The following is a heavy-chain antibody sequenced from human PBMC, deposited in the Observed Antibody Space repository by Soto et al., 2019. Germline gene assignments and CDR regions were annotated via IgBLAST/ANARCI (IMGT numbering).Heavy chain of an antibody. CDR3: ARTGGPQIAAAGSGYYYGMDV. J-gene: IGHJ6*02. V-gene: IGHV1-69*04. CDR1: GGTFSSYA. Sequence: ASVKVSCKASGGTFSSYAISWVRQAPGQGLEWMGRIIPILGIANYAQKFQGRVTITADKSTSTAYMELSSLRSEDTAVYYCARTGGPQIAAAGSGYYYGMDVWGQGTTVTAP. D-gene: IGHD6-13*01. CDR2: IIPILGIA.